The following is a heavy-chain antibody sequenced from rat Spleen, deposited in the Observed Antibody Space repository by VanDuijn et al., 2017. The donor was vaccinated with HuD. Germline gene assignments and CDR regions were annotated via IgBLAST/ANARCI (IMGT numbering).Heavy chain of an antibody. J-gene: IGHJ4*01. CDR3: ARDHSGYGVMDA. D-gene: IGHD4-3*01. CDR2: ISYSAGSA. V-gene: IGHV3-1*01. CDR1: GYSITSNY. Sequence: EVQLQESGPGLVKPSQSLSLTCSVTGYSITSNYWGWIRKFPGNKMEWMGYISYSAGSANYNPPLKSQISITRDTSKNQFFLQLTSVITEDTATYYCARDHSGYGVMDAWGQGASVTVSS.